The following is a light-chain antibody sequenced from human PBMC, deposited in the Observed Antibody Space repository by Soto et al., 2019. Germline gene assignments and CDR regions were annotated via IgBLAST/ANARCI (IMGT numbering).Light chain of an antibody. CDR2: DVR. CDR3: SSYTTISTYV. Sequence: QSVLTQPASVSGSPGQSITISCTGTSRDVGGYNYVSWYQQHPDKAPKLMIYDVRNRPSGVSNRFSGSKSVNTASLTISGLQAEDEADYYCSSYTTISTYVFGTGTKLTV. V-gene: IGLV2-14*01. J-gene: IGLJ1*01. CDR1: SRDVGGYNY.